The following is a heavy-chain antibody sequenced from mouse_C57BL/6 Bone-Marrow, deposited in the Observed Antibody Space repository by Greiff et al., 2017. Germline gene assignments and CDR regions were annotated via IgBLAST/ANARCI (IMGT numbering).Heavy chain of an antibody. CDR2: IDPSDSYT. CDR1: GYTFTSYW. Sequence: QVQLQQPGAELVMPGASVKLSCKASGYTFTSYWMHWVKQRPGQGLEWIGEIDPSDSYTNYNHKFKGKSTLAVDKSSSTAYMQLSSLTSEDSAVYYCARPRTGDYFDYWGQGTTLTVSS. CDR3: ARPRTGDYFDY. V-gene: IGHV1-69*01. D-gene: IGHD4-1*01. J-gene: IGHJ2*01.